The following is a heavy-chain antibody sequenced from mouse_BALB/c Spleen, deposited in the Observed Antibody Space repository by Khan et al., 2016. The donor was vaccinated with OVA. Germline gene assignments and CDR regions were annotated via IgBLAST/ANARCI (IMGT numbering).Heavy chain of an antibody. CDR3: ARRDYGSGDGFAY. D-gene: IGHD2-1*01. J-gene: IGHJ3*01. CDR1: DFSLTNYG. CDR2: IWSGGST. V-gene: IGHV2-4*02. Sequence: VQLKQSGPGLVQPSQSLSITCTVSDFSLTNYGVHWVRQSTGQGLEWLGVIWSGGSTDYHIDFITSLSITKDNSKSQVFFKMNSLKVDDTAVYYCARRDYGSGDGFAYWGQGTLVTVSA.